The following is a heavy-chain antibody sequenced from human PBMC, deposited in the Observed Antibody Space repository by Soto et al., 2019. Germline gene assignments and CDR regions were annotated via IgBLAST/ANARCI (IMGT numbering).Heavy chain of an antibody. J-gene: IGHJ5*02. V-gene: IGHV5-51*01. D-gene: IGHD3-3*01. Sequence: PGESLKISCKGSGYSFTSYWIGWVRQMPGKGLEWMGIIYPGDSDTRYSPSFQGQVTISADKSISTAYLQWSSLKASDTAMYYCARHRQYIDKIFGVVNHWFDPWGQGTLVTFSS. CDR3: ARHRQYIDKIFGVVNHWFDP. CDR2: IYPGDSDT. CDR1: GYSFTSYW.